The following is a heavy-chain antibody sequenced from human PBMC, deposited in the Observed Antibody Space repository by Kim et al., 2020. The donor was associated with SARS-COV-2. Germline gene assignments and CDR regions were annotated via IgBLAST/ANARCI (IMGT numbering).Heavy chain of an antibody. D-gene: IGHD3-3*01. Sequence: TESPASVKGRFTISRDDSNSLAYLQMNSLRTEDTAVYFCTRDDFWSGYLRFWGQGTLVTVSS. CDR2: T. V-gene: IGHV3-49*02. J-gene: IGHJ4*02. CDR3: TRDDFWSGYLRF.